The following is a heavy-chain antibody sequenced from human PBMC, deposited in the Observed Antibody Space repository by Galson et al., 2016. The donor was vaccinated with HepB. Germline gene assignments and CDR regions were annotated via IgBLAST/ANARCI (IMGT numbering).Heavy chain of an antibody. V-gene: IGHV1-69*06. CDR3: ATGLDTGRNHFYYVMVV. CDR2: IIPIFGSA. D-gene: IGHD1-14*01. J-gene: IGHJ6*02. CDR1: GFTFNNSG. Sequence: SVKVSCKASGFTFNNSGMSWVRQAPGQGLEWMGGIIPIFGSANYAQKFQGRVTITADKSTSTAYLEVSSLRSDDTAIYYCATGLDTGRNHFYYVMVVWGQGTTVTVSS.